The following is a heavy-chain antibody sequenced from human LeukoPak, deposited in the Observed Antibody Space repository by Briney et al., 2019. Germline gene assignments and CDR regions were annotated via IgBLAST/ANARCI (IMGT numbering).Heavy chain of an antibody. Sequence: PGGSLRLSCAASGFTFSSYSMNWVPQAPGKGLEWVSSISSSSSYIYYADSVKGRFTISRDNAKNSLYLQMNSLRAEDTAVYYCARDEGSYYDFWSGYYLIDAFDIWGQGTMVTVSA. CDR2: ISSSSSYI. CDR3: ARDEGSYYDFWSGYYLIDAFDI. V-gene: IGHV3-21*01. CDR1: GFTFSSYS. D-gene: IGHD3-3*01. J-gene: IGHJ3*02.